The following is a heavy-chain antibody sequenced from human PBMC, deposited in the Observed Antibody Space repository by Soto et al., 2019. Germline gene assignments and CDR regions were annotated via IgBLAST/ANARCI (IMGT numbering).Heavy chain of an antibody. CDR3: ARVDYGAPYYFDY. CDR1: GFTFSSYW. Sequence: GGSLRLSCAASGFTFSSYWMSWVRQAPGKGLEWVANIKQDGSEKYYVDSVKGRFTISRDNAKNSLYLQMNSLRAEDTAVYYCARVDYGAPYYFDYWGQGTLVTVSS. CDR2: IKQDGSEK. D-gene: IGHD4-17*01. J-gene: IGHJ4*02. V-gene: IGHV3-7*01.